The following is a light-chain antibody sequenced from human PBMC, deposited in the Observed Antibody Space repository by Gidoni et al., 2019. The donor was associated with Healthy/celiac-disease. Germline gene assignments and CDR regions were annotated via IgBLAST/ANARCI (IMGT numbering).Light chain of an antibody. J-gene: IGKJ4*01. Sequence: DIQMTQSPSSLSASVGDRVTITCRASQSISSYLNWYQQKPGKDPKLLIYAASSLQSGVPSRFSGSGSGTDFTLTISSLQPEDFATYYCQQSYSTPVLTFGGGTKVEIK. CDR1: QSISSY. CDR3: QQSYSTPVLT. CDR2: AAS. V-gene: IGKV1-39*01.